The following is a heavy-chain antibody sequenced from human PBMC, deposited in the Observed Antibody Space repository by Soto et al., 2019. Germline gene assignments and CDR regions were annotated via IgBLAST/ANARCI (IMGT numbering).Heavy chain of an antibody. Sequence: GESLKISCKAIGYTFTNCWIGWVRQTPGKGLGWMGIIFPGDSDTRYNPSFEGQVTVSADESISTAYLQWNTLKASDTAMYYCVRPNFGALTHFDFWGQGTLVTVSS. CDR3: VRPNFGALTHFDF. V-gene: IGHV5-51*01. J-gene: IGHJ4*02. D-gene: IGHD3-16*01. CDR2: IFPGDSDT. CDR1: GYTFTNCW.